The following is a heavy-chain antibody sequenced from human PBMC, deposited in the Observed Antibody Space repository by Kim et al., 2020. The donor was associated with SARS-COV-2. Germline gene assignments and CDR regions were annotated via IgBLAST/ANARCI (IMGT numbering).Heavy chain of an antibody. D-gene: IGHD1-26*01. CDR1: GYSFTSYW. V-gene: IGHV5-10-1*01. CDR2: IDPSDSYT. Sequence: GESLKISCKGSGYSFTSYWISWVRQMPGKGLEWMGRIDPSDSYTNYSPSFQGHVTISADKSISTAYLQWSSLKASDTAMYYCAVTQSGSYQYYFDYWGQGTLVTVSS. CDR3: AVTQSGSYQYYFDY. J-gene: IGHJ4*02.